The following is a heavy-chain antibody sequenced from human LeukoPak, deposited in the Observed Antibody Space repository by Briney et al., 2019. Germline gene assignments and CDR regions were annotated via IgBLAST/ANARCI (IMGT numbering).Heavy chain of an antibody. CDR1: GGSISSYY. Sequence: PSETLSLTCSVSGGSISSYYWSWIRQPPGKGLEWIGYIYYSGNTNYNPSLKSRVTISVDTSKNHFSLRLSSVTAADTAVYYCARVTGYMVEDYFDYWGQGTLLTVSS. CDR2: IYYSGNT. CDR3: ARVTGYMVEDYFDY. V-gene: IGHV4-59*01. D-gene: IGHD6-13*01. J-gene: IGHJ4*02.